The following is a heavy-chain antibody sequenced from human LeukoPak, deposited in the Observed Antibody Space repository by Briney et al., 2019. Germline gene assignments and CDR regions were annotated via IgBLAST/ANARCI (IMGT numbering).Heavy chain of an antibody. V-gene: IGHV4-39*07. D-gene: IGHD3-3*01. Sequence: ASETLSLTCTVSGGSISSSSYYWGWIRQPPGKGLEWIGSIYYSGSTYYNPSLKSRVTIPVDTSKNQFSLKLSSVTAADTAVYCCARGALYDFWSGYYHDHNWFDPWGQGTLVTVSS. CDR2: IYYSGST. CDR1: GGSISSSSYY. J-gene: IGHJ5*02. CDR3: ARGALYDFWSGYYHDHNWFDP.